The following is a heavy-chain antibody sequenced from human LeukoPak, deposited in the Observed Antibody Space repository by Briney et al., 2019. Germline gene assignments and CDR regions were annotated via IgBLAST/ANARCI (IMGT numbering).Heavy chain of an antibody. D-gene: IGHD3-22*01. CDR1: GFTLSGNY. V-gene: IGHV3-53*01. CDR3: TRDEDYYDSSGPDV. Sequence: GGSLRLSCAASGFTLSGNYMSWVRQAPGKGLEWVSVIYSDDRTYYADSVKGRFTISRDNSKNTLYLQMNSLRAEDTAVYYCTRDEDYYDSSGPDVWGKGTTVTVSS. CDR2: IYSDDRT. J-gene: IGHJ6*04.